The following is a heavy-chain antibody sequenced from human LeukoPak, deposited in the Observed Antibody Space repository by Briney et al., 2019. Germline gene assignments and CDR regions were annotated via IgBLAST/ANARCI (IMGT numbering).Heavy chain of an antibody. CDR2: ISRTSIYM. Sequence: ETLSLTCTVSGGSISNYYWNWIRQPPGKGLEWVSSISRTSIYMYYADSVKGRFTISRDNAKKSLYLQMNSLRAEDTAVYYCARGRYDSSGYYSIFDYWGQGTLVTVSS. CDR3: ARGRYDSSGYYSIFDY. D-gene: IGHD3-22*01. CDR1: GGSISNYY. J-gene: IGHJ4*02. V-gene: IGHV3-21*01.